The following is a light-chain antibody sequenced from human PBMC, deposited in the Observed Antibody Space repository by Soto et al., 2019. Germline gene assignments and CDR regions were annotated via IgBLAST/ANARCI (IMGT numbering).Light chain of an antibody. Sequence: EIVWTKSPATLSLSPGARATLSCRASQSVSSYLAWYQQKPGQAPRLLIYDASNRATGLPARFSDSRSGTDYNIPISRLEPDDFAVYYCQQPSNCLLTLSGGPTLEIK. J-gene: IGKJ4*01. CDR1: QSVSSY. CDR3: QQPSNCLLT. CDR2: DAS. V-gene: IGKV3-11*01.